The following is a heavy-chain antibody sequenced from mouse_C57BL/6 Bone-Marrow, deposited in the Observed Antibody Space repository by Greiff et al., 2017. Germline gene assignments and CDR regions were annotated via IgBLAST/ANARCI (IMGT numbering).Heavy chain of an antibody. V-gene: IGHV7-3*01. CDR2: IRNKANGYTT. CDR1: GFTFTDYY. CDR3: ARYMTTVVDYYAMDY. Sequence: EVKLMESGGGLVQPGGSLSLSCAASGFTFTDYYMSWVRQPPGKALEWLGFIRNKANGYTTVYSASVKGRFTISRDNSQSILYLQMNALRAEDSATYYCARYMTTVVDYYAMDYWGQGTSVTVSS. D-gene: IGHD1-1*01. J-gene: IGHJ4*01.